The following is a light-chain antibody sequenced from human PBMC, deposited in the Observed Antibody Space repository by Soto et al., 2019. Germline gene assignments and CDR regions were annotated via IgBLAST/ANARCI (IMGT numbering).Light chain of an antibody. J-gene: IGKJ5*01. CDR3: QQRSSWPPT. CDR1: QSVSSY. V-gene: IGKV3-11*01. CDR2: DAS. Sequence: EIVFTQSPATLSLSPGERATLSCRASQSVSSYLAWYQQRPGQAPRLLIYDASNRATGVPARFSGSVSGADFTLTISSLEPEEFAVYYCQQRSSWPPTFGQGTRLEIK.